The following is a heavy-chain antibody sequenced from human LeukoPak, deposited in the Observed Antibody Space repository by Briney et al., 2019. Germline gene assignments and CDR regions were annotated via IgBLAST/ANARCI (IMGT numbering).Heavy chain of an antibody. CDR3: ARRRYYGSTGYLD. CDR1: GGSISSYY. D-gene: IGHD3-22*01. V-gene: IGHV4-59*08. CDR2: IYYSGRT. J-gene: IGHJ1*01. Sequence: SETLSLTCTVSGGSISSYYWSWIRQPPGKGLEWIGYIYYSGRTYSSPSLKSRVAISVDTSWDQFFLNLNSVTAADTAVYYCARRRYYGSTGYLDWGQGTLVTVSS.